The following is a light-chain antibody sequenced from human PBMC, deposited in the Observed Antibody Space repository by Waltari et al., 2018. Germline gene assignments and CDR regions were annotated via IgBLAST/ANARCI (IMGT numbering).Light chain of an antibody. CDR3: SSYTSSSTPE. CDR2: EVS. Sequence: QSALTQPASVSGSPEQAITISCPGTSSDVGGYNYVSWYQHHPGKAPKLMIYEVSNRPSGVSNRFSGSKSGNTASLTISGLQAEDEADYYCSSYTSSSTPEFGGGTKLTVL. V-gene: IGLV2-14*01. CDR1: SSDVGGYNY. J-gene: IGLJ2*01.